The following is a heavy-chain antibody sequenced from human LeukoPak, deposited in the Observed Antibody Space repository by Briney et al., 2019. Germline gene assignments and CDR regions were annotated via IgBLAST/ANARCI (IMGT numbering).Heavy chain of an antibody. CDR3: ARGSGTGDV. Sequence: GGSLRLSCAASGFTFSSYWMHWVRQAPGKGLVWVSRINTDGSSTDYADSVKGRFSISRDSAKNTLYLQMNSLGDEDTAVYYCARGSGTGDVWGKGTTVTVSS. V-gene: IGHV3-74*01. CDR1: GFTFSSYW. J-gene: IGHJ6*04. CDR2: INTDGSST. D-gene: IGHD3-3*01.